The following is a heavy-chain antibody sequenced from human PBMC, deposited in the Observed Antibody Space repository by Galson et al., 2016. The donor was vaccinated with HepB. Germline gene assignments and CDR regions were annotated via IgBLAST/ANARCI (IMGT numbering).Heavy chain of an antibody. D-gene: IGHD1-26*01. J-gene: IGHJ4*02. CDR3: ARGGGKALSGSYYGY. Sequence: SLRLSCAASGFTFSSYGMHWVRQAPGKGLEWVAMIWYDGSTEYYGDSVRGRSTISRDNSKNTLYLQLNSLTTEDTAVYYCARGGGKALSGSYYGYWGQGTLVTVSS. V-gene: IGHV3-33*01. CDR1: GFTFSSYG. CDR2: IWYDGSTE.